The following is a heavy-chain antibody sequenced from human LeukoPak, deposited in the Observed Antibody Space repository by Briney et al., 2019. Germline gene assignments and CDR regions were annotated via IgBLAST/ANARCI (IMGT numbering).Heavy chain of an antibody. Sequence: GGSLRLSCAASGFTFSSYEMNWVRQAPGKGLEWVSYISISGSTIYYADSVKGRFTISRDNAKNSLYLQMNSLRAEDTAVYYCARDLGSGSDWFDPWGQGTLVTVSS. D-gene: IGHD3-10*01. CDR1: GFTFSSYE. CDR3: ARDLGSGSDWFDP. V-gene: IGHV3-48*03. CDR2: ISISGSTI. J-gene: IGHJ5*02.